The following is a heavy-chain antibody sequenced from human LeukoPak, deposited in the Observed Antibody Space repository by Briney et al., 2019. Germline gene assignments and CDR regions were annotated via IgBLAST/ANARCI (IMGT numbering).Heavy chain of an antibody. D-gene: IGHD1-1*01. J-gene: IGHJ2*01. Sequence: SETLSLTCTVSGGSTTTYYWSWVRQSPERGLEWIGYIYSSGTTNYSPSLKSRVTISIDTSKNQFFLKLSSVTAADTAVYYCARAGGTADLWGRGTLVTVSS. CDR1: GGSTTTYY. CDR2: IYSSGTT. CDR3: ARAGGTADL. V-gene: IGHV4-59*12.